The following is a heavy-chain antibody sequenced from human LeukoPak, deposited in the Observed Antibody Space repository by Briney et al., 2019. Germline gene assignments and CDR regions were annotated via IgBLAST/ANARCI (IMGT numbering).Heavy chain of an antibody. D-gene: IGHD3-10*01. Sequence: GSLRLSCAASGFTFSSYSMNWVRQAPGKGLEWVSSISSSSSYIYYADSVKGRFTISRDNAKNSLYLQMNSLRAEDTAVYYCASYKRGVRGYMDVWGEGTTVTISS. J-gene: IGHJ6*03. CDR3: ASYKRGVRGYMDV. CDR1: GFTFSSYS. V-gene: IGHV3-21*01. CDR2: ISSSSSYI.